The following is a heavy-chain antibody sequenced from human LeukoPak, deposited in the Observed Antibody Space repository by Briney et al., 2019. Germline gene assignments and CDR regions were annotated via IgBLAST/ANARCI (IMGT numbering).Heavy chain of an antibody. Sequence: GGSLRLSCAASGFTVSSNYMSWVRQAPGKGLEWVSVIYSGGSTYYADSVKGRFTISRDNSKNTLYLQMNSLRVEDTAVFYCAQGGSEIYYYYHGMDVWGQGITVTVSS. CDR2: IYSGGST. V-gene: IGHV3-53*05. D-gene: IGHD3-10*01. J-gene: IGHJ6*02. CDR3: AQGGSEIYYYYHGMDV. CDR1: GFTVSSNY.